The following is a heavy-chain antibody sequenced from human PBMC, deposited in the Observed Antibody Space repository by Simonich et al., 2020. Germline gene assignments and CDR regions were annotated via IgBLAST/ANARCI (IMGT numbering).Heavy chain of an antibody. D-gene: IGHD3-16*01. Sequence: QVQLQQWGAGLLKPSETLSLTCAVYGGSFSGYYWSWIRQPPGKGLEWIGEINHSGSTNYNPSLKSLVNISVDTSKNQFSLKLSSVTAADTAVYYCARPLGIVWAFDIWGQGTMVTVSS. CDR2: INHSGST. CDR3: ARPLGIVWAFDI. V-gene: IGHV4-34*01. CDR1: GGSFSGYY. J-gene: IGHJ3*02.